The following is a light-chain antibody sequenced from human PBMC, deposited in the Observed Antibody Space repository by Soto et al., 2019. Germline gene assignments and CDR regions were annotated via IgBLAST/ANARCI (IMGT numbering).Light chain of an antibody. CDR2: ATS. CDR3: QQLNFFPIT. CDR1: QGISNF. Sequence: DIQLTQSPSFLSASAGDRVTITCRASQGISNFLAWYQQKPGRAPKLLIYATSTLQSGVQSRFSGSGSGTEFTLTISSLQPEDFATYYCQQLNFFPITFGQGTRLEIK. V-gene: IGKV1-9*01. J-gene: IGKJ5*01.